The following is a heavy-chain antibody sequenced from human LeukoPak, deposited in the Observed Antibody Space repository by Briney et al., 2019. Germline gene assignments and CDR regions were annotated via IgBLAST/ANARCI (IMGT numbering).Heavy chain of an antibody. J-gene: IGHJ5*02. CDR1: GSSISSSSYY. CDR3: ASVAAAGSRWFEP. D-gene: IGHD6-13*01. CDR2: IYYSGST. Sequence: PSETLSLTCTVSGSSISSSSYYWGWIRQPPGKGLEWIGSIYYSGSTYYNPSLKSRVTITVDTSKNQFSLKLSSVTAADTAVSYCASVAAAGSRWFEPWGQGTLVTVSS. V-gene: IGHV4-39*01.